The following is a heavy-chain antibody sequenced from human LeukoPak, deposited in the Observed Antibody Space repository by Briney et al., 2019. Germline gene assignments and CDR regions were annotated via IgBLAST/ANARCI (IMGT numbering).Heavy chain of an antibody. CDR1: GGSISSGGYS. J-gene: IGHJ5*02. Sequence: SETLSLTCAVSGGSISSGGYSWSRIRQPPGKGLEWIGYIYHSGSTYYNPSLKSRVTISVDRSKNQFSLKLSSVTAADTAVYYCARGAPLEGDPSHNYYGSGSYYNGDRYNWFDPWGQGTLVTVSS. V-gene: IGHV4-30-2*01. D-gene: IGHD3-10*01. CDR3: ARGAPLEGDPSHNYYGSGSYYNGDRYNWFDP. CDR2: IYHSGST.